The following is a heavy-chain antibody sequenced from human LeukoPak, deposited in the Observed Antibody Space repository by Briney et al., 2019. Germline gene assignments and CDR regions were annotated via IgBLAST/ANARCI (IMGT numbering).Heavy chain of an antibody. D-gene: IGHD3-22*01. V-gene: IGHV1-18*01. Sequence: GASVKVSCKASGYSFPNYGINWVRQAAGQGHEWMGWISAYNGNTNYAQKLQGRVTMTTDTSTSTAYMELRSLRSDDTAVYYCVRESGGYYGGAFDYWGQGTLVTVSS. CDR3: VRESGGYYGGAFDY. CDR2: ISAYNGNT. CDR1: GYSFPNYG. J-gene: IGHJ4*02.